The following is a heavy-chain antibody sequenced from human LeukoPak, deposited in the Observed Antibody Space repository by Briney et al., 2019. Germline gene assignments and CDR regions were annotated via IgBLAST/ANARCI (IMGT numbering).Heavy chain of an antibody. Sequence: GGSLRLSCAASGFTFKSYDMHWVRQAPGKGLEWVAIISYDGSNKYHADSVKGRFTISRDNSKNTLYVQMNSLRDEDTAVYYCARGAAAGRYQYYYMDVWGKGTTVTVSS. D-gene: IGHD6-13*01. J-gene: IGHJ6*03. CDR1: GFTFKSYD. CDR2: ISYDGSNK. V-gene: IGHV3-33*05. CDR3: ARGAAAGRYQYYYMDV.